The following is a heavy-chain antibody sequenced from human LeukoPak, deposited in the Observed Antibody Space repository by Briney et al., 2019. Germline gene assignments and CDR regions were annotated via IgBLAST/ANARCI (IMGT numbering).Heavy chain of an antibody. V-gene: IGHV4-59*08. CDR1: DGSISNYF. J-gene: IGHJ4*02. D-gene: IGHD2-8*01. Sequence: SETLSLTCTVPDGSISNYFWSWVRQPPGKGLKWIGYIYYTGMTNSNPSLKSRVTISMDTSKNQFSLNLRSVTAADTAIYYCARHGRMVIMSKFSTGIDQWGQGTLVTVSS. CDR3: ARHGRMVIMSKFSTGIDQ. CDR2: IYYTGMT.